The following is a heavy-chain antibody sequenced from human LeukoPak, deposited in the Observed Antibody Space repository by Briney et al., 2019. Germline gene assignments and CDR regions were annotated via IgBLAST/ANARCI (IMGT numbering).Heavy chain of an antibody. Sequence: GESLKISCKGSGYSFTNYWIGWVRQMPGKGLEWMGIVHPGDSDTRYSPSFQGQVTISADKSISTAYLQWSSLRASDTAMYYCARARFCSGGSCYAEYWGQGTLVTVPS. CDR1: GYSFTNYW. V-gene: IGHV5-51*01. D-gene: IGHD2-15*01. J-gene: IGHJ4*02. CDR3: ARARFCSGGSCYAEY. CDR2: VHPGDSDT.